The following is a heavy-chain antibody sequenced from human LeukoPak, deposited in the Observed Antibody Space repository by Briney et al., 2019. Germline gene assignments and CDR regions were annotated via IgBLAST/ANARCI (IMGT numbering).Heavy chain of an antibody. CDR2: ISDRGGST. CDR3: ARDQRCSGGSCYSRAFDI. Sequence: PGGSLRLSCAASGFTFSSYAMSWVRQAPGKGLEWVSAISDRGGSTYYADSVKGRFTISRDNAKNSLYLQMNSLRAEDTAVYYCARDQRCSGGSCYSRAFDIWGQGTMVTVSS. CDR1: GFTFSSYA. V-gene: IGHV3-23*01. D-gene: IGHD2-15*01. J-gene: IGHJ3*02.